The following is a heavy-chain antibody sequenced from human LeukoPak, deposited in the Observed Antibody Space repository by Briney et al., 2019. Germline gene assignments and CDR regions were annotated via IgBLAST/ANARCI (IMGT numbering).Heavy chain of an antibody. Sequence: SETLSLTCTVSGGSISSYYWSWIRQPPGKGLEWIGYIYYSGSTNYNPSLKSRVTISVDTSKNQFSLKLSSVTAADTAVYYCARFQWKLPFDYWGQGTLVTVSS. CDR2: IYYSGST. V-gene: IGHV4-59*01. CDR3: ARFQWKLPFDY. CDR1: GGSISSYY. D-gene: IGHD1-26*01. J-gene: IGHJ4*02.